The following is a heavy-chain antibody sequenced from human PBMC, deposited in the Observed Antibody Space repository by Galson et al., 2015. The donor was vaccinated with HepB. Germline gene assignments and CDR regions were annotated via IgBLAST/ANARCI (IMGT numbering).Heavy chain of an antibody. CDR2: IIPILGIA. D-gene: IGHD3-22*01. Sequence: SVKVSCKASGGTFSSYTISWVRQAPGQGLEWMGRIIPILGIANYAQKFQGRVTITADKSTSTAYMELSSLRSEDTAVYYCARSYYYDERAFDIWGQGTMVTVSS. CDR1: GGTFSSYT. J-gene: IGHJ3*02. V-gene: IGHV1-69*02. CDR3: ARSYYYDERAFDI.